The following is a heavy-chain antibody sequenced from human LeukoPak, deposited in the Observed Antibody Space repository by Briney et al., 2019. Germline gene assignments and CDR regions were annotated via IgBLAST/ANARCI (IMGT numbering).Heavy chain of an antibody. CDR3: ARSAARSFSILY. V-gene: IGHV4-39*07. CDR2: IYYSGST. J-gene: IGHJ4*02. D-gene: IGHD6-6*01. CDR1: GGSISSSSYY. Sequence: PSETLSLTCTVSGGSISSSSYYWGWIRQPPGKGLEWIGSIYYSGSTYYNPSLKSRVTISVDTSKNQFSLKLSSVTAADTAVYYCARSAARSFSILYWGQGTLVTVSS.